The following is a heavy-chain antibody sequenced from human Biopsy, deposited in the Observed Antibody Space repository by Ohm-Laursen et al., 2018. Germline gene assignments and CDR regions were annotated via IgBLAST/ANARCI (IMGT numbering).Heavy chain of an antibody. D-gene: IGHD3-10*01. Sequence: SLRLSCSASGFSFDNYVMHWVRHAPGKGLEWVSGISWNSDSIGYADSVKGRFTISRDNAKNSLYLQMNSLTVEDSAVYYCARDGAGSYHDYWGQGTLVTVSS. CDR3: ARDGAGSYHDY. CDR2: ISWNSDSI. V-gene: IGHV3-9*01. CDR1: GFSFDNYV. J-gene: IGHJ4*02.